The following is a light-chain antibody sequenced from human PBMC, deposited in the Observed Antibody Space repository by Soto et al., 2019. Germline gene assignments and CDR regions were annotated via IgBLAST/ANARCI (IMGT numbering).Light chain of an antibody. CDR3: QPYNNWPLT. Sequence: VGMWQSLAALSVTPREGVTLSCRASQGIGYTLAWYQHKRGQTPRLLIYYTSTRATGVPARFSGSRSGPEFTLTIHSLQSEDVAIYYCQPYNNWPLTFGGGTKVDIK. J-gene: IGKJ4*01. V-gene: IGKV3D-15*01. CDR2: YTS. CDR1: QGIGYT.